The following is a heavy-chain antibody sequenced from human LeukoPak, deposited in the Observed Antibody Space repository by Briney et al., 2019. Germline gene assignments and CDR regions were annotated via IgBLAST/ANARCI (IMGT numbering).Heavy chain of an antibody. CDR1: GGSISSSSYY. V-gene: IGHV4-39*07. CDR2: IYYSGST. Sequence: SETLSLTCTVSGGSISSSSYYWGWIRQPPGKGLEWIGSIYYSGSTYYNPSLKSRVTISVDTSKNQFSLKLSSVTAADTAVYYCARDIGAVAGNWGQGTLVTVSS. D-gene: IGHD6-19*01. CDR3: ARDIGAVAGN. J-gene: IGHJ4*02.